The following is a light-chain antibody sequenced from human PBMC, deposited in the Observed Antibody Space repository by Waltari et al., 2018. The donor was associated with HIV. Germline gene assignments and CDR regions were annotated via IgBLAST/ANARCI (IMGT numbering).Light chain of an antibody. V-gene: IGKV3-15*01. CDR3: QQYNNWPPWT. CDR2: GAS. CDR1: QSITTK. J-gene: IGKJ1*01. Sequence: EIVMTQSPATLSVSPGERVTLSCRASQSITTKLAWYQQTPGQAPRLLISGASTRAPGIPDRFSGSGSGTEFTLTISSLQSEDFAIYYCQQYNNWPPWTFGQGTKVEI.